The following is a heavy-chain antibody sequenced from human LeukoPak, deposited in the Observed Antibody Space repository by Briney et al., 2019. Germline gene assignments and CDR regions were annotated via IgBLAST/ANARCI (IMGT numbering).Heavy chain of an antibody. Sequence: GGSLRLSCAASGFTFSSYAMSWVRQAPGKGLEWVSAISGSGGSTYYADSAKGRFTISRDNSKNTLYLQMNSLRAEDTAVYYCAKDPIVGATGYYFDYWGQGTLVTVSS. CDR1: GFTFSSYA. CDR3: AKDPIVGATGYYFDY. CDR2: ISGSGGST. V-gene: IGHV3-23*01. J-gene: IGHJ4*02. D-gene: IGHD1-26*01.